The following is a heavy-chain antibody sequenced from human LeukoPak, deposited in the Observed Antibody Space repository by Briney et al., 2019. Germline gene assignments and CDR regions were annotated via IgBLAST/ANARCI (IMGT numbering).Heavy chain of an antibody. V-gene: IGHV4-34*01. J-gene: IGHJ4*01. Sequence: SETLSLTCAVSGGSFSNSYWSWIRQPPGKGLEWIGEVNHSGDTNYNPSLKSRVAFLINTSKNQFSLKLSSVTAADTAVYYCARGGSGWYIDSWGQGTLVIVSS. CDR3: ARGGSGWYIDS. CDR1: GGSFSNSY. D-gene: IGHD6-19*01. CDR2: VNHSGDT.